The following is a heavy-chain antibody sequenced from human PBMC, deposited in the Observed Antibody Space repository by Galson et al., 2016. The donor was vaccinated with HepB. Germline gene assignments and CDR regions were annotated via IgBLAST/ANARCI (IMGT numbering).Heavy chain of an antibody. J-gene: IGHJ3*02. CDR1: GFSLSSNS. D-gene: IGHD2-15*01. CDR2: ISSRSTYI. Sequence: SLRLSCAASGFSLSSNSMNWVRQAPGKGLEWVSSISSRSTYIYYAVSLKGRFTISRDNAKNSLYLQMNSLRPEDTAVYYCAREIASGGIHAFDIWGQGTMVTVSS. CDR3: AREIASGGIHAFDI. V-gene: IGHV3-21*01.